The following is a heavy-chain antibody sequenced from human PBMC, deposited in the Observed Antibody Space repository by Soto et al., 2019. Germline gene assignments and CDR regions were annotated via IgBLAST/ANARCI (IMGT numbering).Heavy chain of an antibody. Sequence: GGSLRLSCAASGFTFSSYAMSWVRQAPGKGLEWVSAISGSGGSTYYADSVKGRFTISRDNSKNTLYLQMNSLRAEDTAVYYCATALELREAGYYYYYMDVWGKGTTVTVSS. CDR3: ATALELREAGYYYYYMDV. V-gene: IGHV3-23*01. D-gene: IGHD1-7*01. CDR2: ISGSGGST. J-gene: IGHJ6*03. CDR1: GFTFSSYA.